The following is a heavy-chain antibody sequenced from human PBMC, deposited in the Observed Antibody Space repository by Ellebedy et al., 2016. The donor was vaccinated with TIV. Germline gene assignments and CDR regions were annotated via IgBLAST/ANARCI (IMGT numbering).Heavy chain of an antibody. V-gene: IGHV3-21*01. CDR3: ARSQMVRGTPPDY. CDR1: GFTFSSYS. D-gene: IGHD3-10*01. Sequence: PGGSLRLSCAASGFTFSSYSMHWVRQAPGKGLEWVSSISNSGSYISYADSVKGRFTISRDNAKNSVYLQMNSLRAEDTAGEYCARSQMVRGTPPDYWGQGTLVTVSS. J-gene: IGHJ4*02. CDR2: ISNSGSYI.